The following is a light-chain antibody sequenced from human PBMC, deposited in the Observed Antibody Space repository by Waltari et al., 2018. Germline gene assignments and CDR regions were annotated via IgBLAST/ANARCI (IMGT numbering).Light chain of an antibody. J-gene: IGLJ3*02. CDR3: CSYAGSYTWV. CDR1: SGDVGGNNY. Sequence: QSALTQPRSVSGSPGQSVTISCTGTSGDVGGNNYVSWYQQYPGKAPKVMIYGLSRRPSGVPDRFSGSRSANTASLTISGLQAEDEADYYCCSYAGSYTWVFGGGTKVTVL. CDR2: GLS. V-gene: IGLV2-11*01.